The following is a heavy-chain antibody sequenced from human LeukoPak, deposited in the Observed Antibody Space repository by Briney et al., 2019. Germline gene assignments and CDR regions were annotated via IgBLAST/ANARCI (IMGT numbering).Heavy chain of an antibody. V-gene: IGHV3-43*02. CDR1: GSTFDDYA. Sequence: GGSLRLSCAASGSTFDDYAMHWVRQAPGKGLEWVSLISGDGGSTYYADSVKGRFTISRDNSKNSLYLQMNSLRTEDTALYYCAKDITSSWYIASGAFDIWGQGTMVTVSS. CDR2: ISGDGGST. CDR3: AKDITSSWYIASGAFDI. D-gene: IGHD6-13*01. J-gene: IGHJ3*02.